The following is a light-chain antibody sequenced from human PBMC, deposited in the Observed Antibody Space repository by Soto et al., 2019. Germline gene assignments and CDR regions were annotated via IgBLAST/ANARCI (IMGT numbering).Light chain of an antibody. V-gene: IGKV3-15*01. CDR2: GAS. CDR1: QSVSTN. CDR3: HQYQNWPRA. Sequence: ETVMTQSPATLSVSPGERAIVSCRASQSVSTNLAWFQQKPGQAPRLLIYGASIRATDIPARFSGSGSGTEFTLTISSLQSEDFAVYYCHQYQNWPRAFGQGTKVEIK. J-gene: IGKJ1*01.